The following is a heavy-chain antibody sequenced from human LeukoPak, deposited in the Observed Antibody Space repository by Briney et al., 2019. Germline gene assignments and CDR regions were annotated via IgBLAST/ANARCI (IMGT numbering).Heavy chain of an antibody. CDR3: AREYSSSWYVEGYYYMDV. CDR2: INHSGST. CDR1: GGSFSGYH. V-gene: IGHV4-34*01. J-gene: IGHJ6*03. D-gene: IGHD6-13*01. Sequence: PSETLSLTCVVYGGSFSGYHWSWIRQSPGKGLEWIGEINHSGSTNYNPSLKSRVTISVDKSKNQFSLKLSSVTAADTAVYYCAREYSSSWYVEGYYYMDVWGKGTTVTVSS.